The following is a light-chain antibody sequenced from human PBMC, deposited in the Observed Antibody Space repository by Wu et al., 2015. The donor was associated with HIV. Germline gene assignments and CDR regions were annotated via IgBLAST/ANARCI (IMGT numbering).Light chain of an antibody. CDR2: GAS. Sequence: EIVMTQSPATLSMSPGESATLSCRASQTISRNLAWYQQKPGQAPRLLIYGASTRATGIPTRFSGSGSGTGFTLTISSLQSEDFAVYYCQQYNNVASGGTFG. J-gene: IGKJ1*01. CDR3: QQYNNVASGGT. CDR1: QTISRN. V-gene: IGKV3-15*01.